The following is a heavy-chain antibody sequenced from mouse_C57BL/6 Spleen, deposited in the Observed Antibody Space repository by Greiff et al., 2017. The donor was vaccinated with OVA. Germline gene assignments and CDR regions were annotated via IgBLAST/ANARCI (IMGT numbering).Heavy chain of an antibody. V-gene: IGHV1-82*01. CDR3: ARDGYYFDY. D-gene: IGHD2-3*01. CDR2: IYTGDGDT. J-gene: IGHJ2*01. CDR1: GYAFSSSW. Sequence: QVQLQQSGPELVKPGASVKISCKASGYAFSSSWMNWVKQRPGKGLEWIGRIYTGDGDTKYNGKGKGKATLTADKSSSTSYMQLSSLTSEDSAVYFCARDGYYFDYWGQGTTLTVSS.